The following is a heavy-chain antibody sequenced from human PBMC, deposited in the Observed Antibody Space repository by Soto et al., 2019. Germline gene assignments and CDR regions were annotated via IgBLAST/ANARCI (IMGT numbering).Heavy chain of an antibody. CDR2: ISGSGGST. J-gene: IGHJ6*03. Sequence: PGGSLRLSCAASGFTFSSYAMSLVRQAPGKGLEWVSAISGSGGSTYYADSVKGRFTISRGNSKNTLYLQMNSLRAEDTAVYYCAKGELLLSYYYYYMDVWGKGTTVTVSS. D-gene: IGHD2-15*01. CDR3: AKGELLLSYYYYYMDV. V-gene: IGHV3-23*01. CDR1: GFTFSSYA.